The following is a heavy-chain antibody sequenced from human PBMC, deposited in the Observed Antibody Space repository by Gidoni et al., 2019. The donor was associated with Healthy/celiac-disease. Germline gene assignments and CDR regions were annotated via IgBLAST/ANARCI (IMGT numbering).Heavy chain of an antibody. CDR2: IYYSGST. Sequence: QVQLQESGPGLVKPSETLSLTCTVPGGSISSYYWSWIRQPPGKGLEWIGYIYYSGSTNYNPSLKSRVTISVDTSKNQFSLKLSSVTAADTAVYYCARGTVTQFFYWGQGTLVTVSS. CDR3: ARGTVTQFFY. V-gene: IGHV4-59*01. J-gene: IGHJ4*02. CDR1: GGSISSYY. D-gene: IGHD4-17*01.